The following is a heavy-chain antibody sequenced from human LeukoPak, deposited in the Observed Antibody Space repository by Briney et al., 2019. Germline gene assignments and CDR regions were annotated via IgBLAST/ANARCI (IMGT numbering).Heavy chain of an antibody. Sequence: GGSLRLSCAASGFTFSSYAMHWVRQAPGKGLEWVAVISYDGSNKYYADSVKGRFTISRDNSKNTLYLQMNSLRAEDTAVYYCAREGAAENYYYMDVWGKGTTVTVSS. J-gene: IGHJ6*03. D-gene: IGHD6-13*01. CDR3: AREGAAENYYYMDV. CDR2: ISYDGSNK. V-gene: IGHV3-30*04. CDR1: GFTFSSYA.